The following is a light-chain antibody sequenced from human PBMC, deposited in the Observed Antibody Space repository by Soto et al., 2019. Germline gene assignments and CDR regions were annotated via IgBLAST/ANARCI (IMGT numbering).Light chain of an antibody. CDR1: QGIVGS. Sequence: DIEMTQSPSTLSVSVGEGATISCRSSQGIVGSLAWYQHKPGQTPRLLIYDTSTMTTGVPTRFSGSRSGTEFTLTISSLQSDDFAVYYCQHYNSYSVAFGQGTKVDI. CDR2: DTS. V-gene: IGKV3-15*01. J-gene: IGKJ1*01. CDR3: QHYNSYSVA.